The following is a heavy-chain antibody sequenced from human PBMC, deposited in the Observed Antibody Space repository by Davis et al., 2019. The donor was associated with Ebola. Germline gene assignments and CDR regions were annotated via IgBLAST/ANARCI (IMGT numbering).Heavy chain of an antibody. CDR2: MNPNSGNT. Sequence: ASVKVSCKASGYTFTSYDINWVRQATGQGLEWMGWMNPNSGNTGYAQKFQGRVTMTRNTSISTAYMELSSLRSEDTAVYYCARRGKYCSSTSCYYYYGMDVWGQGTTVTVSS. V-gene: IGHV1-8*01. CDR1: GYTFTSYD. J-gene: IGHJ6*02. D-gene: IGHD2-2*01. CDR3: ARRGKYCSSTSCYYYYGMDV.